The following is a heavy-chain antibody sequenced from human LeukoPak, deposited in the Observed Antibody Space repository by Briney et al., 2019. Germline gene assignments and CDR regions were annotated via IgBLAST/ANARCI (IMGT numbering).Heavy chain of an antibody. CDR3: ARGATMVRGVLRANWFDP. J-gene: IGHJ5*02. Sequence: ASVKLSCKASGYTFTIYDINWVRQATGPGLGLMGWVNPNSGNTGYAQKFQGRVNMTRNTSIGTAYMELSILRSEDTAVYYCARGATMVRGVLRANWFDPWGQGTLVTVSS. CDR1: GYTFTIYD. V-gene: IGHV1-8*01. CDR2: VNPNSGNT. D-gene: IGHD3-10*01.